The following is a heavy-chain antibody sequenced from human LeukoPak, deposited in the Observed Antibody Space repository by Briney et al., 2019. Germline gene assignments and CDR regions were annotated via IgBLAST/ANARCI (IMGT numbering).Heavy chain of an antibody. CDR3: ASYGDYLDY. J-gene: IGHJ4*02. CDR2: ISSSGSTI. Sequence: GGSLRLSCAASGFTFSSYEMNWVRQAPGKGLEWVSYISSSGSTIYYADSVKGRFTISRDNAKNSLYLQINSLRAEDTAVYYFASYGDYLDYWGQGTLVTVSS. V-gene: IGHV3-48*03. D-gene: IGHD4-17*01. CDR1: GFTFSSYE.